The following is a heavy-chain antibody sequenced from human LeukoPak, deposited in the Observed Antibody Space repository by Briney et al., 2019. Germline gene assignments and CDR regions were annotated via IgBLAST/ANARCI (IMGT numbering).Heavy chain of an antibody. D-gene: IGHD2-2*01. CDR2: IWFDGNNK. V-gene: IGHV3-33*01. CDR1: GFSFSTYG. Sequence: GRSLRLSCAASGFSFSTYGIHWVRQAPSKGLEWVAVIWFDGNNKYYADSVKGRFTISRDNSKSTLYLEMNSLRAEDTAVYYCAAIYCSSTNCYAFDYWGQGTLVTVSS. CDR3: AAIYCSSTNCYAFDY. J-gene: IGHJ4*02.